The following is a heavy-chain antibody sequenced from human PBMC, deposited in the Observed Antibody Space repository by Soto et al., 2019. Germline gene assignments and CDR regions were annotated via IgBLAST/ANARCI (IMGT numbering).Heavy chain of an antibody. CDR3: AKDRGQSLVAGSDVLEYYFDY. D-gene: IGHD3-3*01. J-gene: IGHJ4*02. CDR1: GFTFSSYA. CDR2: ISGSGGST. V-gene: IGHV3-23*01. Sequence: GGSLRLSCAASGFTFSSYAMSWVRQAPGKGLEWVSAISGSGGSTYYADSVKGRFTISRDNSKNTLYLQMNSLRAEDTAVYYCAKDRGQSLVAGSDVLEYYFDYWGQGTLVTVSS.